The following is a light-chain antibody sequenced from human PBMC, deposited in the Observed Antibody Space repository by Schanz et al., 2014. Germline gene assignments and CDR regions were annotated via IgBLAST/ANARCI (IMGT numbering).Light chain of an antibody. CDR3: QQYGRSPNT. CDR2: DAS. J-gene: IGKJ5*01. V-gene: IGKV3-11*01. CDR1: QSISSY. Sequence: EIVLTQSPATLSLSPGERATLSCRASQSISSYLAWYQQKPGQAPRLLFYDASNRATGIPARFSGSGSGTDFTLTISSLEPEDFAVYYCQQYGRSPNTFGQGTRLEIK.